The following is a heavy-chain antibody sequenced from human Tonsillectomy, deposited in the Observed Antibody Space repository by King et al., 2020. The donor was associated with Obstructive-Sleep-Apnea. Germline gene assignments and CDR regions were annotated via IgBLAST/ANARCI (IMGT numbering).Heavy chain of an antibody. Sequence: VQLQESGPGLVKPSETLSLTCTVSGGSISSHYWSWIRQPPGKGLEWIGYIYYSGSTNYNPSLKSRVTISVDTSKNQFSLKLSSVTAADTAVYYCARHARGGTIDYWGQGTLVTVSS. CDR3: ARHARGGTIDY. D-gene: IGHD3-10*01. CDR2: IYYSGST. V-gene: IGHV4-59*08. J-gene: IGHJ4*02. CDR1: GGSISSHY.